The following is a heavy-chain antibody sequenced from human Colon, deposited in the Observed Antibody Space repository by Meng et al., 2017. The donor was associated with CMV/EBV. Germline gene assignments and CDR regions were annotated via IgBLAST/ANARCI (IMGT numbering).Heavy chain of an antibody. CDR1: DGSFSGYY. CDR3: ASILFAAAAGGWGGY. CDR2: INHSGST. J-gene: IGHJ4*02. Sequence: QVQLQQCGAGLFKPSETLSLTCAVYDGSFSGYYWSWIRQPSGKGLEWIGEINHSGSTNYNPSLKSRVTISVDTSKNQFSLKLSSVTAADTAVYYCASILFAAAAGGWGGYWGQGTLVTVSS. D-gene: IGHD6-13*01. V-gene: IGHV4-34*01.